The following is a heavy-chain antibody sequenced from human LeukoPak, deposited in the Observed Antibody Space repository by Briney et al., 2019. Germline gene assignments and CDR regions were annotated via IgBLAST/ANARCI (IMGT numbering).Heavy chain of an antibody. CDR3: ARGRPHGNDY. CDR2: IASDGSST. Sequence: QPGGSLRLPCAASGFTFSSYWMNWVRQAPGKGLVRVSRIASDGSSTTYADSVKGRFSISRDNAKNTLYLQMNSLRVEDTAVYYCARGRPHGNDYWGQGTLVTVSS. D-gene: IGHD4-23*01. CDR1: GFTFSSYW. J-gene: IGHJ4*02. V-gene: IGHV3-74*01.